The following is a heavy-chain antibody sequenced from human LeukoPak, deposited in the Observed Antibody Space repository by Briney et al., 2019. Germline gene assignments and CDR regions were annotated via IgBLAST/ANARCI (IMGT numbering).Heavy chain of an antibody. J-gene: IGHJ4*02. Sequence: SETLSLTCAVYGGSLSGYYWSWIRQPPGKGLEWIGEINHSGSTNYNPSLKSRVTISVDTSKNQFSLKLSSVTAADTAVYYCAGYNWNYKDLDYWGQGTLVTVSS. D-gene: IGHD1-7*01. V-gene: IGHV4-34*01. CDR2: INHSGST. CDR1: GGSLSGYY. CDR3: AGYNWNYKDLDY.